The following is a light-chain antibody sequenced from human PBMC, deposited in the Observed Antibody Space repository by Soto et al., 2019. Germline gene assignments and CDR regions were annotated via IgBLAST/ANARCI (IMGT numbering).Light chain of an antibody. CDR3: SGTYARSGVFV. Sequence: QSVLTQPPSASGSLGQSVTISCTGTRSDVGGYNYVSWYQQHPGKAPKLLIYEVSQRPSGVPVRFSGSKSGNTASLTVSGLQAQDEADYPCSGTYARSGVFVFGTGSKV. CDR1: RSDVGGYNY. CDR2: EVS. V-gene: IGLV2-8*01. J-gene: IGLJ1*01.